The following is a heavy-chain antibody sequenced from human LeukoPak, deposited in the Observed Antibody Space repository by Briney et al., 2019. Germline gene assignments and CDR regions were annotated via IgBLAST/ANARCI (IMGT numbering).Heavy chain of an antibody. J-gene: IGHJ5*02. CDR2: IWNDGSKI. D-gene: IGHD6-19*01. Sequence: AGGSLRLSCAASGSSFSIHAIHWVRQAPGKGLEWVAVIWNDGSKIHYADSVKGRFTISRDNSNNMAYLQMNSLRAEDTAVYYCTKGPYSSGWYDHWGQGTLVTVSS. CDR1: GSSFSIHA. CDR3: TKGPYSSGWYDH. V-gene: IGHV3-33*06.